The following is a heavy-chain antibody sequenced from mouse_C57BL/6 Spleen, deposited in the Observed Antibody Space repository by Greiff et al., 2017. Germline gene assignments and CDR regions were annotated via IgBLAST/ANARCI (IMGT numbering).Heavy chain of an antibody. CDR2: IDPSDSYT. CDR1: GYTFTSYW. J-gene: IGHJ3*01. D-gene: IGHD3-2*02. Sequence: QVQLKQPGAELVRPGTSVKLSCKASGYTFTSYWMHWVKQRPGQGLEWIGVIDPSDSYTNYNQKFKGKATLTVDTSSSTAYMQLSSLTSEDSAVYYCASGTAQARGDYWGQGTLVTVSA. V-gene: IGHV1-59*01. CDR3: ASGTAQARGDY.